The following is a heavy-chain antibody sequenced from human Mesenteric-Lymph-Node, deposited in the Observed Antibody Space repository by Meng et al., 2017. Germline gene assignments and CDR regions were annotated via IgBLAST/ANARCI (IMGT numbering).Heavy chain of an antibody. CDR2: ISAYTGNT. V-gene: IGHV1-18*01. CDR1: GYTFTSYG. J-gene: IGHJ4*02. D-gene: IGHD3-10*01. CDR3: ARDSGITMVRGVIITSIDY. Sequence: ASVKVFCKASGYTFTSYGISWVRQAPGQGLEWMGWISAYTGNTNYAQKLQGRVTMTTDTSTSTAYMELRSLRSDDTAVYYCARDSGITMVRGVIITSIDYWGQGTLVTVSS.